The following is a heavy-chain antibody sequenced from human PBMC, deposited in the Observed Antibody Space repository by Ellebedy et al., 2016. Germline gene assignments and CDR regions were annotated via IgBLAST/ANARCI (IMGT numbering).Heavy chain of an antibody. CDR3: AKDRDGYDS. V-gene: IGHV3-30*18. J-gene: IGHJ4*02. Sequence: GESLKISXAASGFTFGNFVMHWVRQAPDKGLEWVAVIAFDGGTKYYRDSVKGRFTISRDNSRNTLSLQMNSLRPEDAGVYYCAKDRDGYDSWGQGALVTVSS. CDR1: GFTFGNFV. CDR2: IAFDGGTK. D-gene: IGHD5-24*01.